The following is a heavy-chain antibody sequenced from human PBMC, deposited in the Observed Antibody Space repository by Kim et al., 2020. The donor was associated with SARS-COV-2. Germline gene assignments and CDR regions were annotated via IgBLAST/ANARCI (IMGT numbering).Heavy chain of an antibody. J-gene: IGHJ4*02. CDR3: AGDSRRTTVTTF. Sequence: KYSQKFQGRVTITRDTSASTAYMELSSLRSEDTAVYYCAGDSRRTTVTTFWGQGTLVTVSS. D-gene: IGHD4-4*01. V-gene: IGHV1-3*01.